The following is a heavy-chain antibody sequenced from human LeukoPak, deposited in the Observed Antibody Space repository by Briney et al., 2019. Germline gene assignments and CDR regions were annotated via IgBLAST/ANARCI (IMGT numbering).Heavy chain of an antibody. D-gene: IGHD6-19*01. CDR3: ALAVAGTGNWFDP. CDR2: ISGSGGST. V-gene: IGHV3-23*01. Sequence: GGSLRLSCAASGFTFSSYAMSWVRQAPGKGLEWVSAISGSGGSTYYADSVKGRFTISRDNSKNTLYLQMNSLRAEDTAVCYCALAVAGTGNWFDPWGQGTLVTVSS. CDR1: GFTFSSYA. J-gene: IGHJ5*02.